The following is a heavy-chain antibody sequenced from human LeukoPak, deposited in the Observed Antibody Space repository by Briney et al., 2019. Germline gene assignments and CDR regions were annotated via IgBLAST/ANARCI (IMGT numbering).Heavy chain of an antibody. CDR3: ANDYYDSSGSY. CDR1: GFTFSSYA. Sequence: GGSLRLSCAASGFTFSSYAVSWVRQAPGKGLEWVSAISGSGGSTYYADSVKGRFTISRDNSKNTLYLQMNSLRAEDTAVYYCANDYYDSSGSYWGQGTLVTVSS. CDR2: ISGSGGST. J-gene: IGHJ4*02. D-gene: IGHD3-22*01. V-gene: IGHV3-23*01.